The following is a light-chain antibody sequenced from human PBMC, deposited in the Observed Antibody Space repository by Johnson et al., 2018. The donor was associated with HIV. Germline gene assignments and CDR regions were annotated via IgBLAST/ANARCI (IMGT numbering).Light chain of an antibody. CDR1: SSNIGNKY. CDR2: ENT. J-gene: IGLJ1*01. Sequence: QSVLTQPPSVSAAPGQKVNISCSGSSSNIGNKYVSWYQQLPGTAPKLLIYENTKRPSVIPDRFSGSKSGTSATMDITGLQSGDEADYYCGTWDSSLSAYVVGNGTKVTVL. CDR3: GTWDSSLSAYV. V-gene: IGLV1-51*02.